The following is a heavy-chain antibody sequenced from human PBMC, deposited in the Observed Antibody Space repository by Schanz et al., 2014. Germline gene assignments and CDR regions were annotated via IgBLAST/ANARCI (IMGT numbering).Heavy chain of an antibody. CDR3: AGDDLQFFSEY. CDR1: GFSVSSNC. J-gene: IGHJ4*02. Sequence: VQLVESGGGLVQPGGSLRLSCAASGFSVSSNCLSWVRQAPGKGLEWVSILYTDGNTYYADSVKGRFTISRDNSKNTLYLQMNSLRAEDTAVYFCAGDDLQFFSEYWGQGTPVTVSS. CDR2: LYTDGNT. D-gene: IGHD3-3*01. V-gene: IGHV3-66*01.